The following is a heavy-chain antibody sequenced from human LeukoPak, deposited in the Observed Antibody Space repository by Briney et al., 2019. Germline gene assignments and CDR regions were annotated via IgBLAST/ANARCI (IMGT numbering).Heavy chain of an antibody. V-gene: IGHV3-30*02. J-gene: IGHJ1*01. CDR3: ARNSGYSYGDEFAEYFQH. Sequence: GGSLRLSCAASGFTFSSYGMHWVRQAPGKGLEWVAFIRYDGSNKYYADSVKGRFTISRDNAKNSLYLQMNSLRAEDTAVYYCARNSGYSYGDEFAEYFQHWGQGTLVTVSS. CDR1: GFTFSSYG. D-gene: IGHD5-18*01. CDR2: IRYDGSNK.